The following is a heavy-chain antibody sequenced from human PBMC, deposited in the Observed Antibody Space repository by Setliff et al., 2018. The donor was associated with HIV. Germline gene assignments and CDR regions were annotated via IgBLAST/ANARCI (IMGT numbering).Heavy chain of an antibody. D-gene: IGHD4-17*01. CDR3: ARVQMAYAAFDV. CDR1: GSSISSTSYY. J-gene: IGHJ3*01. Sequence: SETLSLTCTVSGSSISSTSYYWGWIRQPPGKGLEWIGSVYNSGSTYYNPSLKSRVTIAVGTSKNQFSLKLSSVTAADTAVYYCARVQMAYAAFDVWGQGTMVTVSS. CDR2: VYNSGST. V-gene: IGHV4-39*07.